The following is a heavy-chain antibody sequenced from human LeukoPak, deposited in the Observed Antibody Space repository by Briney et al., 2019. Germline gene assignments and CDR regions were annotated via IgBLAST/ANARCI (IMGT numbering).Heavy chain of an antibody. V-gene: IGHV3-21*01. CDR3: ARDNDRKDDS. J-gene: IGHJ5*02. CDR2: ISSSSSYI. D-gene: IGHD3-16*01. Sequence: GGSLRLSCAASGFTVSSNYMSWVRQAPGKGLEWVSSISSSSSYIYYADSVKGRFTISRDNAKNTLYLQMNSLRAEDTAVYYCARDNDRKDDSWGQGTLVTVSS. CDR1: GFTVSSNY.